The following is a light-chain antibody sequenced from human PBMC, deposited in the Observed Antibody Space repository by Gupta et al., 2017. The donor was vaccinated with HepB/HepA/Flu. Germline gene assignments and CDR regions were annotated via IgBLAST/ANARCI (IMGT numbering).Light chain of an antibody. CDR2: DAS. J-gene: IGKJ2*01. Sequence: EIVLTQSLATLPLSPGARATLSCRASQRVISYLTWYQQKPGQAPRLLISDASHRATGIPARFSGSGSGTDFTLTIDGLEPEDCAVYYCQQCNNWPPTYTFGQWTRLGI. CDR1: QRVISY. CDR3: QQCNNWPPTYT. V-gene: IGKV3-11*01.